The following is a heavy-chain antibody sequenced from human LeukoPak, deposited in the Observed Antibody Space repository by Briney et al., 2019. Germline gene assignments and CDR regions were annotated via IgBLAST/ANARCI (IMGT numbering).Heavy chain of an antibody. D-gene: IGHD2-2*01. Sequence: GGSLRLSCAASGFTFSSYGMHWVRQAPGKGLEWVSAVSGSGATYYADSVKGRFTISRDNSKNMVYLQMNSLRAEDTAIYFCTRGGQDCSPTTCYYDWGQGTLVTVSS. V-gene: IGHV3-23*01. J-gene: IGHJ4*02. CDR3: TRGGQDCSPTTCYYD. CDR2: VSGSGAT. CDR1: GFTFSSYG.